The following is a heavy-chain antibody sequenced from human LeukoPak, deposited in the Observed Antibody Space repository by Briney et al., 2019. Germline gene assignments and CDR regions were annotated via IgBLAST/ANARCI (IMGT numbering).Heavy chain of an antibody. J-gene: IGHJ4*02. CDR1: GFTFSNYA. CDR3: AKTRPLDSSSWSHGDY. Sequence: GGSLRLSCAASGFTFSNYAMNWARQAPGKGLEWVSVISGSGGSTFYADSVKGRFTISRDTSKNTLYLQMNSLRAEDTAVYYCAKTRPLDSSSWSHGDYWGQGTLVTVSS. D-gene: IGHD6-13*01. V-gene: IGHV3-23*01. CDR2: ISGSGGST.